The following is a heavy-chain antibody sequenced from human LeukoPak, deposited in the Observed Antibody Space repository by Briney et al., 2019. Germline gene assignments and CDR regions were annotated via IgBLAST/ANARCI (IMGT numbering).Heavy chain of an antibody. CDR1: GFTVITND. CDR2: LYSDGNT. CDR3: ARGVEPLAANTLAY. D-gene: IGHD1-14*01. V-gene: IGHV3-53*01. Sequence: PGGSLRLSCAASGFTVITNDMTWVRQAPGKGLEWVSVLYSDGNTKYADSVQGRFTISRDNSKSTLYLEMNSPSPDDTAVYYCARGVEPLAANTLAYWGQGTLVTVSS. J-gene: IGHJ4*02.